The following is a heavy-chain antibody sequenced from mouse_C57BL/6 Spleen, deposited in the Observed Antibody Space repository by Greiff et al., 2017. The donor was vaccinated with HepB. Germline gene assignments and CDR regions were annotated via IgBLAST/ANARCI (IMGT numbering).Heavy chain of an antibody. CDR2: INYDGSST. CDR3: ARGDYGSSYRWYFDV. V-gene: IGHV5-16*01. J-gene: IGHJ1*03. D-gene: IGHD1-1*01. CDR1: GFTFSDYY. Sequence: EVQLVESEGGLVQPGSSMKLSCTASGFTFSDYYMAWVRQVPEKGLEWVANINYDGSSTYYLDSLKSRFIISRDNAKNILYLQMSSLKSEDTATYYCARGDYGSSYRWYFDVWGTGTTVTVSS.